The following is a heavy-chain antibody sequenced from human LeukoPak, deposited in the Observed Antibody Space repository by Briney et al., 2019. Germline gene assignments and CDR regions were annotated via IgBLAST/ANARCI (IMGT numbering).Heavy chain of an antibody. D-gene: IGHD5-12*01. J-gene: IGHJ4*02. CDR3: VKSSAYSGYLDY. Sequence: GGSLRLSCAASGFTFSSYGMSWVRQAPGKGLEWVSAISGSGGSTYYADSVKGRFTISRDNSKNTLYLQMNSLRAENTAVYYCVKSSAYSGYLDYWGQGTLVTVSS. V-gene: IGHV3-23*01. CDR2: ISGSGGST. CDR1: GFTFSSYG.